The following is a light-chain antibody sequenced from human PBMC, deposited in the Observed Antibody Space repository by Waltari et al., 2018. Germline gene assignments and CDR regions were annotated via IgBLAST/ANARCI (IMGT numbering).Light chain of an antibody. V-gene: IGKV4-1*01. CDR3: QQYFSPPWT. J-gene: IGKJ1*01. Sequence: DIVMTQSPNSLAVSLGERATINCKSSQSLLYSSNNKNYLTWYQQKPGQPPKLLIHWASSRESGVPDRFSGSGSGTDFTLTINSLQAEDVAVYYCQQYFSPPWTFGQGTKVEVK. CDR1: QSLLYSSNNKNY. CDR2: WAS.